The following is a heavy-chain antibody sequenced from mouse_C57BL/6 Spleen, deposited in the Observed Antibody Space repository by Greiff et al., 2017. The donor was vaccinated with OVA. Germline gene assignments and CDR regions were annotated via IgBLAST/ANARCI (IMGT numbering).Heavy chain of an antibody. J-gene: IGHJ2*01. CDR1: GYSITSGYD. CDR3: ARSRLDYFDY. Sequence: EVKLVESGPGMVKPSQSLSLTCTVTGYSITSGYDWHWIRHFPGNKLEWMGYISYSGSTNYNPSLKSRISITHDTSKNHFFLKLNSVTTEDTATYYCARSRLDYFDYWGQGTTLTVSS. CDR2: ISYSGST. V-gene: IGHV3-1*01. D-gene: IGHD6-2*01.